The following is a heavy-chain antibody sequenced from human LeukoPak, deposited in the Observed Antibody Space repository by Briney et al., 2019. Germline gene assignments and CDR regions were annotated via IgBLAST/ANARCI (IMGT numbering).Heavy chain of an antibody. CDR2: ISNSGGST. CDR1: GFTFTTCA. Sequence: GGSLRLSCAASGFTFTTCAMSWVRQAPGRGLEWVSAISNSGGSTYYADSVKGRFTISRDNSKNTLYLQINSLRAEDTAIYYCARRGYGSGSYYFDYWGQGTLVTVSS. D-gene: IGHD3-10*01. J-gene: IGHJ4*02. CDR3: ARRGYGSGSYYFDY. V-gene: IGHV3-23*01.